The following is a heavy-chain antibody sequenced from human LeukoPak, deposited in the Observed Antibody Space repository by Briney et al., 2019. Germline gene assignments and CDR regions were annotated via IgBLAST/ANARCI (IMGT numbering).Heavy chain of an antibody. Sequence: GGSLRLSCAASGFTFNTYAMHWVRQAPGKGLEYVSAISPNGGRTHYAKSVKGRFTISRDNSKNTLFLQMGSLRAEDMAVYYCAKTKDPYSSGWMDAFDIWGQGTMVTVSS. J-gene: IGHJ3*02. V-gene: IGHV3-64*01. CDR1: GFTFNTYA. CDR2: ISPNGGRT. D-gene: IGHD6-19*01. CDR3: AKTKDPYSSGWMDAFDI.